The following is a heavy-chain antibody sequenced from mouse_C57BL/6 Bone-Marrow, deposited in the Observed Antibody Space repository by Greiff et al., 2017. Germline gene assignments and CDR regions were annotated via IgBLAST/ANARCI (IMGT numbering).Heavy chain of an antibody. D-gene: IGHD2-5*01. V-gene: IGHV5-4*03. J-gene: IGHJ1*03. CDR1: GFTFSSYA. Sequence: EVNVVESGGGLVKPGGSLKLSCAASGFTFSSYAMSWVRQTPEKRLEWVATISDGGSYTYYPDNVKGRFTISRDNAKNNLYLQMSHLKSEDTAMYYCARAYYSNYVDWYFDVWGTGTTVTVSS. CDR3: ARAYYSNYVDWYFDV. CDR2: ISDGGSYT.